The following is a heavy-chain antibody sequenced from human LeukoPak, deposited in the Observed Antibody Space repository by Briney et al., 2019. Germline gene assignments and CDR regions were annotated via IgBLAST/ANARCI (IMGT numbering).Heavy chain of an antibody. CDR2: IKQDGSEK. CDR3: AREGGSPYYYYMDV. J-gene: IGHJ6*03. D-gene: IGHD3-16*01. V-gene: IGHV3-7*01. Sequence: PGGSLRLSCAASGFTFSSYSMNWVRQAPGKGLEWVANIKQDGSEKYYVDSVKGRFTISRDNAKNSLYLQMNSLRAEDTAVYYCAREGGSPYYYYMDVWGKGTTVTVSS. CDR1: GFTFSSYS.